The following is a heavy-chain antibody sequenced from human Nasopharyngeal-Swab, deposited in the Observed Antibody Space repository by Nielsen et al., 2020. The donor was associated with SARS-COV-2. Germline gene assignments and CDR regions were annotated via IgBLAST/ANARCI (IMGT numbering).Heavy chain of an antibody. Sequence: WIRQHPGKGLEWIGEINHSGSTNYNPSLKSRVTISVDTSKNQFSLKLSSVTAADTAVYYCARGPGLLLGYYYYYGMDVWGQGTTVTVSS. D-gene: IGHD2-15*01. V-gene: IGHV4-34*01. CDR3: ARGPGLLLGYYYYYGMDV. J-gene: IGHJ6*02. CDR2: INHSGST.